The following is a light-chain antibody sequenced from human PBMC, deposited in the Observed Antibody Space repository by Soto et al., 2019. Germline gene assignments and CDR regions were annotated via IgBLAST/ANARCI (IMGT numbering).Light chain of an antibody. J-gene: IGKJ1*01. Sequence: AIRMTQSPSSLSASTGDRVTITCRASQGISSYLAWYQQKPGKAPKLLIYAASTLQSGVPSRFSGSGSGTDFTLTISCLQSEDFAVYYCQQFAASPRTFGQGTTVEIK. V-gene: IGKV1-8*01. CDR1: QGISSY. CDR3: QQFAASPRT. CDR2: AAS.